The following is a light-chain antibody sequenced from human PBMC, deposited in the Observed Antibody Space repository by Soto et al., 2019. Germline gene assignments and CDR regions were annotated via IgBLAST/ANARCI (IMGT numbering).Light chain of an antibody. CDR3: CAYLVSTTSVM. CDR1: IIDVGSYNL. Sequence: QSALTQPASVSGSPGQSITIACTGTIIDVGSYNLVSWYQQHPGKAPKLMIYEGIKRPSGISNRFSGAKSGNTASLTISWLPDEDEADYYFCAYLVSTTSVMFGGATKVTVL. V-gene: IGLV2-23*01. J-gene: IGLJ3*02. CDR2: EGI.